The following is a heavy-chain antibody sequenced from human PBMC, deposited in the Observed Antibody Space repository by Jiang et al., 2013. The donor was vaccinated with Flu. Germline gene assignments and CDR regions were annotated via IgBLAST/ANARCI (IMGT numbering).Heavy chain of an antibody. CDR3: ARVRYSSRRDAFDI. V-gene: IGHV3-7*03. Sequence: VQLVESGGGLVQPGGSLRLSCAASGFTFSSYWMSWVRQAPGKGLEWVANIKQDGSEKYYVDSVKGRFTISRDNAKNSLYLQMNSLRAEDTAVYYCARVRYSSRRDAFDIWGQGTMVTVSS. CDR2: IKQDGSEK. J-gene: IGHJ3*02. D-gene: IGHD6-13*01. CDR1: GFTFSSYW.